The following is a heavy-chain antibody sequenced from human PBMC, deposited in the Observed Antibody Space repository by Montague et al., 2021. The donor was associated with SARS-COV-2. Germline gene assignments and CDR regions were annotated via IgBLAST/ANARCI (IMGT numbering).Heavy chain of an antibody. CDR1: GGSISSYY. J-gene: IGHJ3*02. D-gene: IGHD3-22*01. CDR3: ASGALFYDSSGFYSDAFDI. Sequence: SETLSLTCTVSGGSISSYYWYWIRQPARKGLEWIGRIYTSGSTNYYSSLKSRVTISVDTSKNQYSLKLSSVAAADTAVYYCASGALFYDSSGFYSDAFDIWGQGTMVTVSS. CDR2: IYTSGST. V-gene: IGHV4-4*07.